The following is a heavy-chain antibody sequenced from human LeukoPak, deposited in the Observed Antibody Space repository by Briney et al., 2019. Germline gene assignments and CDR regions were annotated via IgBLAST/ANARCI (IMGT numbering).Heavy chain of an antibody. J-gene: IGHJ4*02. Sequence: LETLSLTCAVYGGSFSGYYWSWIRQPPGKGLEWIGEINHSGSTNYNPSLKSRVTISVDTSKNQFSLKLSSVTAADTAVYYCATATGWWLQSGFDYWGQGTLVTVSS. CDR3: ATATGWWLQSGFDY. V-gene: IGHV4-34*01. CDR2: INHSGST. D-gene: IGHD5-24*01. CDR1: GGSFSGYY.